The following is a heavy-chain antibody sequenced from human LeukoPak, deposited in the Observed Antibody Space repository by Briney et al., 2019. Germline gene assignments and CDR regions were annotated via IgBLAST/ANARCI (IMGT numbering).Heavy chain of an antibody. V-gene: IGHV3-23*01. CDR1: GFTFSSCA. J-gene: IGHJ4*02. CDR2: ISGRGVST. Sequence: GGSLRLSCAASGFTFSSCAMSWVRQAPGKGLEWVSAISGRGVSTYYADSVKGRFTISRDHSKNTLYLQMNSLRAEHTAVYYCADLDSSASERDYWGQGTLVTVSS. D-gene: IGHD6-19*01. CDR3: ADLDSSASERDY.